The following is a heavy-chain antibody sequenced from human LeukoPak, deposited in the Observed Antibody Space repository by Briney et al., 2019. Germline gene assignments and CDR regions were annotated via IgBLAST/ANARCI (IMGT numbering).Heavy chain of an antibody. CDR2: IYPGDSDT. D-gene: IGHD6-6*01. Sequence: GESLKISCKVSGYSFTNYWIGWVRQMPGKGLEWMGIIYPGDSDTRYSPSFQGQVTISADKSISTAYLQWSSLKASDTAMYYCARLLPSIAARHHAFDIWGQGTMVTVSS. CDR1: GYSFTNYW. V-gene: IGHV5-51*01. CDR3: ARLLPSIAARHHAFDI. J-gene: IGHJ3*02.